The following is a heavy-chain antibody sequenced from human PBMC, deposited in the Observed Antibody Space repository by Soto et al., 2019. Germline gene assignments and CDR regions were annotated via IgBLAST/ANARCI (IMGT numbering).Heavy chain of an antibody. CDR3: ARVHTSGYGCDY. J-gene: IGHJ4*02. Sequence: SSETLSLTCAVSGYSISSGYYWGWIRQPPGKGLEWLGSVSHSGSTYYNPSLKSRVTMSVDTSKNQISLNLISVTAADTALYDCARVHTSGYGCDYWGQGTLVTVSS. CDR2: VSHSGST. D-gene: IGHD5-12*01. CDR1: GYSISSGYY. V-gene: IGHV4-38-2*01.